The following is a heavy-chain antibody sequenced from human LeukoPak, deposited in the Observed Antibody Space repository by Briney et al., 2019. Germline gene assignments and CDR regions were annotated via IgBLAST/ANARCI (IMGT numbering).Heavy chain of an antibody. CDR1: GFTFSSFW. V-gene: IGHV3-7*01. CDR3: ARISSIFYYFDY. CDR2: IKLDGSEK. J-gene: IGHJ4*02. Sequence: GGSLRLSCAASGFTFSSFWMTWVRQAPGKGLEWVANIKLDGSEKYYVDSVKGRFTVSRDNAKNSLYLQMNSLRAEDTAVYYCARISSIFYYFDYWGLGTLVTVSS.